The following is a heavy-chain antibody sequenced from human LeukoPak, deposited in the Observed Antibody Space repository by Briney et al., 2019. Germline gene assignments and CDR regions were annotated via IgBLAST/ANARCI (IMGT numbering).Heavy chain of an antibody. J-gene: IGHJ6*03. V-gene: IGHV3-9*01. CDR3: AGAPFCTTTTCFYRYFMDV. CDR2: ITWNSGSI. Sequence: GRSLRLSCAASGFTFDDYAMHWVRQAPGKGLEWVSGITWNSGSIGYADSVQGRFTISRDNARNTLYPQMNSLGADDTAVYYCAGAPFCTTTTCFYRYFMDVWGKGTTVTVSS. D-gene: IGHD2/OR15-2a*01. CDR1: GFTFDDYA.